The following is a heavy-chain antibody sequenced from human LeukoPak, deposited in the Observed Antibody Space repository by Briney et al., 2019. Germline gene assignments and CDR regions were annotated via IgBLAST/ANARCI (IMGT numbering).Heavy chain of an antibody. CDR1: GFPFSSYA. D-gene: IGHD7-27*01. CDR2: ISSSGGRT. J-gene: IGHJ4*02. CDR3: AKDGDLGY. V-gene: IGHV3-23*01. Sequence: QPGGSLELSCAASGFPFSSYAMTWVRRAPGKGLEWVSVISSSGGRTYYADSVRGRFTISRDDSKNTLYLQMNSLRAEDTAVYYCAKDGDLGYWGQGTRVTVSS.